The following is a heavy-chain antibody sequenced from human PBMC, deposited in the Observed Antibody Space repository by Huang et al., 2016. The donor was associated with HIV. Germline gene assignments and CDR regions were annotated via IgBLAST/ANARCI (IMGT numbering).Heavy chain of an antibody. Sequence: EVQLVESGGGLVQPGGCLRLSCAASGFSIRSYWKHWVRQAPGKGLGWVSRINSDGSSTSYADSVKGRFTISRDNAKNTLYLQMNSLRAEDTAVYYCARDPRIQSWLNFFDYWGQGTLVSVSS. CDR2: INSDGSST. V-gene: IGHV3-74*01. J-gene: IGHJ4*02. D-gene: IGHD3-22*01. CDR1: GFSIRSYW. CDR3: ARDPRIQSWLNFFDY.